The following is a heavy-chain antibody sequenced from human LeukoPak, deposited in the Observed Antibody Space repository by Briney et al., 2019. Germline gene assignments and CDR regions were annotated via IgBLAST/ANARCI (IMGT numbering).Heavy chain of an antibody. CDR2: INPNSGGT. D-gene: IGHD3-22*01. CDR3: ARAHYYDSSGYTNYFDY. CDR1: GYTFTGYY. Sequence: ASVKVSCKASGYTFTGYYMHWVRQAPGQGLEWMGWINPNSGGTNYAQKFQGRVTMTRDTSISTAYMELSRLRSDDTAVYYCARAHYYDSSGYTNYFDYWGQGTLVTVSS. V-gene: IGHV1-2*02. J-gene: IGHJ4*02.